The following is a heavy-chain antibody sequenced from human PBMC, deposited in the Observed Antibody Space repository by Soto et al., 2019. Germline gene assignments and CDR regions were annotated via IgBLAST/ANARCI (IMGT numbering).Heavy chain of an antibody. CDR3: AGGSSWYSAFDI. V-gene: IGHV3-30-3*01. J-gene: IGHJ3*02. Sequence: QVQLVESGGGVVQPGRSLRLSCAASGFTFSSYAMHWVRQAPGKGLEWVAVISYDGSNKYYADSVKGRFTISRDNSKNTLYLQMNSLRAEDTAVYYSAGGSSWYSAFDIWGQGTMVTVST. CDR1: GFTFSSYA. D-gene: IGHD6-13*01. CDR2: ISYDGSNK.